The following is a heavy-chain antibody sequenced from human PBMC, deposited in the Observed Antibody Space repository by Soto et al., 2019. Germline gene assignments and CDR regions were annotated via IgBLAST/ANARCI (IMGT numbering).Heavy chain of an antibody. D-gene: IGHD6-13*01. Sequence: PGGSVRLSVAGSGFTFSDYYMSWIRKAPVKGLEWVSYISSSSCNTNYADGVKGRFTISRDNAKNSLYLQMNSLRAEDTAVYYCARLPSSSSWEYYYYGMDVGGQGTTVTVSS. J-gene: IGHJ6*02. CDR1: GFTFSDYY. V-gene: IGHV3-11*06. CDR2: ISSSSCNT. CDR3: ARLPSSSSWEYYYYGMDV.